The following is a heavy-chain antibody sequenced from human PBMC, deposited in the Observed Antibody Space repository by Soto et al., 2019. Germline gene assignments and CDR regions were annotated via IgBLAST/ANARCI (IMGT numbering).Heavy chain of an antibody. J-gene: IGHJ5*02. CDR1: GFTFSSYG. CDR2: ISGGGDTI. CDR3: ARHPERIAQIGWFDP. D-gene: IGHD6-13*01. Sequence: GGSLRLSCAASGFTFSSYGISWIRLSPGKGLEWVSVISGGGDTIYYADSVKGRFTISRDNAKNSLYLQMNSLRAEDTAVYYCARHPERIAQIGWFDPWGQGTLVTVSS. V-gene: IGHV3-48*01.